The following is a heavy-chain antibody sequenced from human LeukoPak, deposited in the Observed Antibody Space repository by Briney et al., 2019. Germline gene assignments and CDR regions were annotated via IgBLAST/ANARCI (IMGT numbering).Heavy chain of an antibody. D-gene: IGHD5-12*01. V-gene: IGHV1-2*06. CDR2: INPNSGGT. CDR3: ARDRYSGYDWDFDY. J-gene: IGHJ4*02. Sequence: ASVKVSCKASGYTFTGYYMHWVRQAPGQGLEWMGRINPNSGGTNYAQKFPGRVTMTRDTSISTAYMELSRLRSDDTAVYYCARDRYSGYDWDFDYWGQGTLVTVSS. CDR1: GYTFTGYY.